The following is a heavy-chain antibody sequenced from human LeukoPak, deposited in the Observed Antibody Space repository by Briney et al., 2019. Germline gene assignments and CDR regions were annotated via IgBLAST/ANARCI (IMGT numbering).Heavy chain of an antibody. CDR3: ATPKDTAMVPFDY. V-gene: IGHV3-23*01. Sequence: GGSLRLSCAASGFTFSSYAMSWVRQAPGKGLEWVSAISGSGGSTYYADSVKGRFTISRDNSKNTLYLQMNSLRAEDTVVYYCATPKDTAMVPFDYWGQGTLVTVSS. D-gene: IGHD5-18*01. CDR2: ISGSGGST. J-gene: IGHJ4*02. CDR1: GFTFSSYA.